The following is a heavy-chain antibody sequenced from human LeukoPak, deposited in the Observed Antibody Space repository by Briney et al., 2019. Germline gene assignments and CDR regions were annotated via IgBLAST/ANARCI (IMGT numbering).Heavy chain of an antibody. V-gene: IGHV1-69*13. CDR2: SIPIFGTA. D-gene: IGHD3-22*01. CDR1: GRILSSYA. J-gene: IGHJ4*02. CDR3: ASAPYYYDGSGYYLAAGFDY. Sequence: GASVKVSCKATGRILSSYAICGVRQAPGQGLEWMGGSIPIFGTANYAQKFQGRVTITADESTSTAYMELSSLRSEDTAVYYCASAPYYYDGSGYYLAAGFDYWGQGTLVTVSS.